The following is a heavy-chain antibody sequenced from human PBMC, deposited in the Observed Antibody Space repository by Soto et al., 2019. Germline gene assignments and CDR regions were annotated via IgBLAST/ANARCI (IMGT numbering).Heavy chain of an antibody. Sequence: QVQLVESGGGVVQPGRSLRLSCAASGFTFSSYGMHWVRQAPGKGLEWVAVIWYDGSNKYYADSVKGRFTISRDNSKNTLYLQMNRLRAEDTAVYYCARESEVDYYYYMDVWGKGTTVTVSS. CDR2: IWYDGSNK. CDR1: GFTFSSYG. J-gene: IGHJ6*03. D-gene: IGHD2-2*01. CDR3: ARESEVDYYYYMDV. V-gene: IGHV3-33*01.